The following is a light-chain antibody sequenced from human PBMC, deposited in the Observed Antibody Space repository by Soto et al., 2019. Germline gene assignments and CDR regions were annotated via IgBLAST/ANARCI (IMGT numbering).Light chain of an antibody. J-gene: IGKJ1*01. CDR3: QQYNNWPPWT. Sequence: EIMMTQSPVTLSVSPGERATLSCRASRGVNSNLAWYQQKPGQAPRLLIYGASTRATGIPARFSGSGFGTELTLTISSLQSEDFAVYFCQQYNNWPPWTFGHGTKVDIK. CDR1: RGVNSN. CDR2: GAS. V-gene: IGKV3-15*01.